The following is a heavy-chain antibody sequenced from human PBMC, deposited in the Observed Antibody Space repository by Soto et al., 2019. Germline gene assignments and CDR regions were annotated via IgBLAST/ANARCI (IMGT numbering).Heavy chain of an antibody. J-gene: IGHJ1*01. CDR1: VCSVTSCYYY. V-gene: IGHV4-30-4*01. Sequence: SETRGRTCSFCVCSVTSCYYYLTFVRQSPWNGLEWIGYISYSGNTAYNPSLISRLTISLDKSKNHFSLKLHAATAADQAVYYCARGDYLHSSGYYYFQH. CDR2: ISYSGNT. D-gene: IGHD3-22*01. CDR3: ARGDYLHSSGYYYFQH.